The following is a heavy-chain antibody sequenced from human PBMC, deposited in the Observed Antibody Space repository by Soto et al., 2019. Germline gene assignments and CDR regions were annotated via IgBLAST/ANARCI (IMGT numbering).Heavy chain of an antibody. J-gene: IGHJ6*02. CDR3: ARGLNAGVFYDHTWGGYLPKTYGLDV. D-gene: IGHD3-16*02. CDR2: IKQDGSEQ. Sequence: EVQLVESGGGLVQPGGSVRLACAASGFTFNSYWMNWVRQAPGKGLEWVANIKQDGSEQYFVDSVRGRFSVSRDNANNLMYLEMSSLRVEDTAVYYCARGLNAGVFYDHTWGGYLPKTYGLDVWGQGTAVTVSS. CDR1: GFTFNSYW. V-gene: IGHV3-7*01.